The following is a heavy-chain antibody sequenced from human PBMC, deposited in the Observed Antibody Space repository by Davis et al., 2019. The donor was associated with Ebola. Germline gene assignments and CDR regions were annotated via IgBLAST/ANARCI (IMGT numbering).Heavy chain of an antibody. Sequence: GESLKISCAASGFTFSSYGMHWVRQAPGKGLEWVAFIRYDGSNKYYADSVKGRFTISRDNSKNTLYLQMNSLRAEDTAVYYCAKYSAGYSGKNGMDVWGQGTTVTVSS. CDR3: AKYSAGYSGKNGMDV. CDR1: GFTFSSYG. V-gene: IGHV3-30*02. D-gene: IGHD1-26*01. J-gene: IGHJ6*02. CDR2: IRYDGSNK.